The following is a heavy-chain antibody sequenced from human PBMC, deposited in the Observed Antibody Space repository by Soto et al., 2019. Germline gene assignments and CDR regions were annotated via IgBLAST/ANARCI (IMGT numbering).Heavy chain of an antibody. J-gene: IGHJ4*02. CDR3: ESETVVVVVPAIRRDY. CDR1: GFTFSSYA. Sequence: GGSLRLSCAASGFTFSSYAMSWVRQAPGKGLEWVSAISGSGSSTYYADSVKGRFTISRDNSKNTLYLQMNSLRAEDTAVYYCESETVVVVVPAIRRDYWGQGTLVTVSS. CDR2: ISGSGSST. D-gene: IGHD2-21*02. V-gene: IGHV3-23*01.